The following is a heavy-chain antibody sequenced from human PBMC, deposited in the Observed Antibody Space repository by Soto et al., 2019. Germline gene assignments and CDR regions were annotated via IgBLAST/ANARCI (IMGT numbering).Heavy chain of an antibody. D-gene: IGHD6-6*01. CDR3: GRWGIAARRDFDY. V-gene: IGHV4-34*01. CDR1: GGSFIGYY. CDR2: INHSGST. Sequence: SETLCLTCAVYGGSFIGYYWSWIRQPPGKGLEWIGEINHSGSTNYNPSLKSRVTISVDTSENQFSLKLSSVTAADTAVYYCGRWGIAARRDFDYWGQGTLVSVSS. J-gene: IGHJ4*02.